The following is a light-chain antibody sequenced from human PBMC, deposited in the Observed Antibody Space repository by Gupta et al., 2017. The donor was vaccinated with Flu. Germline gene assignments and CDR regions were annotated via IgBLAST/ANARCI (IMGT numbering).Light chain of an antibody. Sequence: ATLSGSPGEGATLSCRASQSVYNNLAWYQQKPGQAPRLLIYGASTRATGIPARFSGSGYGTHFTLTISSLQSEDIAVYYCQQYNIWPLWTFGQGTKVEIK. V-gene: IGKV3-15*01. CDR2: GAS. CDR1: QSVYNN. CDR3: QQYNIWPLWT. J-gene: IGKJ1*01.